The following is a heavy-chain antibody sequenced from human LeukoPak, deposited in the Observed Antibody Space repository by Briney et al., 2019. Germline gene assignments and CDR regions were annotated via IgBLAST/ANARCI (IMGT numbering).Heavy chain of an antibody. Sequence: PSETLSLTCTVSGGSISSSSYYWGWIRQPPGKGLEWIGSIYYSGSTYYNPSLKSRVTISVDTSKNQFSLKLSSVTAADTAVYYCARGESYYYGSGSYHVVDPWGQGTLVTVSS. CDR3: ARGESYYYGSGSYHVVDP. D-gene: IGHD3-10*01. CDR2: IYYSGST. CDR1: GGSISSSSYY. V-gene: IGHV4-39*01. J-gene: IGHJ5*02.